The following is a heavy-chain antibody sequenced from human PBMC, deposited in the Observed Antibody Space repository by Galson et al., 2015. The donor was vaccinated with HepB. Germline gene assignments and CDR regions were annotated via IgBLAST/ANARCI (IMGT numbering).Heavy chain of an antibody. CDR2: INGDTGNT. J-gene: IGHJ6*02. Sequence: SVKVSCKASGYSFSNFVMHWVRQAPGQRLEWMGWINGDTGNTKYSQKFKGRVTITRDTSANTAFMEVSSLRSEDTSVYYCARGPDTTTVDFYYYGLDVWGQGTTVSVSS. CDR3: ARGPDTTTVDFYYYGLDV. D-gene: IGHD5-18*01. V-gene: IGHV1-3*01. CDR1: GYSFSNFV.